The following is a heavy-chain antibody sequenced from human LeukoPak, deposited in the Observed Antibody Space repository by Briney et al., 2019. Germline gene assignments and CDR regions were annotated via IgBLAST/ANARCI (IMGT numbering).Heavy chain of an antibody. J-gene: IGHJ4*02. CDR1: GFTFSSYG. D-gene: IGHD6-13*01. Sequence: GGSLRLSCAASGFTFSSYGMHWVRQAPGKGLEWVAVISYDGSNKYYADSVKGRFTISRDNSKNTLYLQMNSLRAEDTAVYYCAKSRFIAAAPEYWGQGTLVTVSS. CDR2: ISYDGSNK. CDR3: AKSRFIAAAPEY. V-gene: IGHV3-30*18.